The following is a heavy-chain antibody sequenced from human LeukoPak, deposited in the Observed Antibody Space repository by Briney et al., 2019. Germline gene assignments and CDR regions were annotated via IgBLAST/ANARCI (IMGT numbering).Heavy chain of an antibody. J-gene: IGHJ5*02. V-gene: IGHV4-59*01. CDR2: IYYSGST. CDR1: GGSISSYY. CDR3: ARGFYEPGSFDP. D-gene: IGHD3-3*01. Sequence: SETLSLTCTVSGGSISSYYWSWIRQPPGKGLEWIGYIYYSGSTNYSPSLKSRVTISVDTSKNQFSLKLSSVTAADTAVYYCARGFYEPGSFDPWGQGTLVTVSS.